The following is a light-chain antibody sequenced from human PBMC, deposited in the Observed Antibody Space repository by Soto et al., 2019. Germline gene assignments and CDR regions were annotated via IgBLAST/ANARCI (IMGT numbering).Light chain of an antibody. CDR1: SSDVGIYNY. J-gene: IGLJ1*01. CDR3: QSYESSPSGYV. Sequence: SALTRPASVSGSAGQSIAVSCTGSSSDVGIYNYVSWYQQHPGKVPKLLIYGDTNRPSGVPDRFSGSKSATSASLAITGLQAEDEADYYSQSYESSPSGYVFGTGTKVTV. CDR2: GDT. V-gene: IGLV2-14*03.